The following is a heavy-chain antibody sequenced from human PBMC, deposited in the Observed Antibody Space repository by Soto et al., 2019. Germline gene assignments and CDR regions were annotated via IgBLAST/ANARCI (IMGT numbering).Heavy chain of an antibody. J-gene: IGHJ4*02. V-gene: IGHV3-23*01. CDR1: GFTFSTYA. D-gene: IGHD3-10*01. Sequence: EVQLLESGGGLVQPGGSLRLSCAASGFTFSTYAMSWVRQAPGKGLEWVSGMSGSGGSTYYADSVKGRFTISRDKCKKTLYLQMNSLRAEDTAVYYCMNLSSYGSGGYYKWGQGTLVTVSS. CDR3: MNLSSYGSGGYYK. CDR2: MSGSGGST.